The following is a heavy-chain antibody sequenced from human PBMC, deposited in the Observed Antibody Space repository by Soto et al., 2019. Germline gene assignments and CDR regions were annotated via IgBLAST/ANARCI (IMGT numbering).Heavy chain of an antibody. D-gene: IGHD2-15*01. CDR1: GFTFSNYV. V-gene: IGHV3-23*01. Sequence: GGSLRLSCAASGFTFSNYVMSWVRQAPGKGLEWVSSISGSGDNTYYADSVKGRFTISRDNSKNTLFLQMNSLRAEDTAVYYCASDPYIVSGVGDGFDIWGQGTMVTASS. CDR3: ASDPYIVSGVGDGFDI. CDR2: ISGSGDNT. J-gene: IGHJ3*02.